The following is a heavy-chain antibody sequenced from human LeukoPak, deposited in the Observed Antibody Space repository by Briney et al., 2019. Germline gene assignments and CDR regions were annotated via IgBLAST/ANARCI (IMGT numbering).Heavy chain of an antibody. CDR3: AELGITMIGGV. V-gene: IGHV3-48*04. Sequence: GSLRLSCAASGFTFSSYAMSWVRQAPGKGLEWVSYISSSGSTIYYADSVKGRFTISRDNAKNSLYLQMNSLRAEDTAVYYCAELGITMIGGVWGKGTTVTISS. CDR2: ISSSGSTI. J-gene: IGHJ6*04. CDR1: GFTFSSYA. D-gene: IGHD3-10*02.